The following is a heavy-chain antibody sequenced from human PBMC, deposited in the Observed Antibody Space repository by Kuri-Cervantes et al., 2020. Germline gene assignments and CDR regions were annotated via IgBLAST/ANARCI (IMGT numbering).Heavy chain of an antibody. V-gene: IGHV1-3*01. Sequence: ASVKVSCKTSGYTFTNYALHWVRQAPGQRLEWMGWVNGGNGNTKYSQKFKGRVTITRDTSASTAYMELSSLRSEDTAVYYCARAALRYFPLPYWGQGTLVTVSS. CDR2: VNGGNGNT. J-gene: IGHJ4*02. D-gene: IGHD3-9*01. CDR3: ARAALRYFPLPY. CDR1: GYTFTNYA.